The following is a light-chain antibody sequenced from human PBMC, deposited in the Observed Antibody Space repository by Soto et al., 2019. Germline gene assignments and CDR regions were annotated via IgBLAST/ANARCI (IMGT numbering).Light chain of an antibody. V-gene: IGLV4-69*01. J-gene: IGLJ2*01. Sequence: QPVLTQSPSASASLGASVKLTCTLSSGHRTYAIAWHQQQPEQGPRYLMHLNSDGRHTKGDGIPDRFSGSSSGTERSLTISSLQSEDEYDYYCQTWGTGLLVFGGGTKLTVL. CDR2: LNSDGRH. CDR1: SGHRTYA. CDR3: QTWGTGLLV.